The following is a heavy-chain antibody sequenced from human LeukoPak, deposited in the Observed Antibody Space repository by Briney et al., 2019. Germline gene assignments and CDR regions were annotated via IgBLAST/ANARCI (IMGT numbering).Heavy chain of an antibody. CDR1: GYTFTSYG. D-gene: IGHD2-15*01. J-gene: IGHJ6*03. CDR2: ISAYNGNT. CDR3: ARGGEHCSGGSCYYYYYYMDV. Sequence: ASVKVSCKASGYTFTSYGISWVRQAPGQGLEWMGWISAYNGNTNYAQKLQGRVTMTTDTSTSTAYMELRSLRSDDTAVYYCARGGEHCSGGSCYYYYYYMDVWGKGTTVTISS. V-gene: IGHV1-18*01.